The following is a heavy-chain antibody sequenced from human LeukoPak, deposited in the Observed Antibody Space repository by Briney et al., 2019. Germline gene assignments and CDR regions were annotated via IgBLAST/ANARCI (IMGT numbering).Heavy chain of an antibody. CDR3: ARLEQLERPLGIDY. D-gene: IGHD1-1*01. CDR2: IYPGDSDT. J-gene: IGHJ4*02. CDR1: GYSFTNYW. V-gene: IGHV5-51*01. Sequence: GESLKISCKGFGYSFTNYWIGWVRQMPGKGLEWMGIIYPGDSDTKYSPSFQGQVTISADKSISTAYLQWSGLKASDTAMYYCARLEQLERPLGIDYWGQGTLVTVSS.